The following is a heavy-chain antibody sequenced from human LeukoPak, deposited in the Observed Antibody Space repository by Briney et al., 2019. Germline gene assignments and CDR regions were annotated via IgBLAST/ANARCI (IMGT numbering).Heavy chain of an antibody. D-gene: IGHD3-3*01. CDR2: ISYDGGKK. CDR1: GFTFSSYA. V-gene: IGHV3-30*18. Sequence: GGSLRLSCAASGFTFSSYAMHWVRQAPGKGLEWVAVISYDGGKKNNADSVKGRFTISRDNSKNTLYLEMNSLRAENTAVYYCAKEGKDYDFWSGHGSVDVWGQGTTVTVSS. CDR3: AKEGKDYDFWSGHGSVDV. J-gene: IGHJ6*02.